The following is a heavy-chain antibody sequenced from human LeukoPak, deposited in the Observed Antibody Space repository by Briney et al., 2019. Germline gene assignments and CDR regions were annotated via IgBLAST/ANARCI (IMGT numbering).Heavy chain of an antibody. J-gene: IGHJ6*03. V-gene: IGHV4-59*01. CDR2: IYYSGST. D-gene: IGHD3-10*01. CDR1: GGSISSYY. CDR3: ARGVGRIRPNYYYYYMDV. Sequence: PSETLSLTCTVSGGSISSYYWSWIRQPPGKGLEWIGYIYYSGSTNYNPSLKSRVTISVDTSKNQFSLKLSSVTAAVTAVYYCARGVGRIRPNYYYYYMDVWGKGTTVTVSS.